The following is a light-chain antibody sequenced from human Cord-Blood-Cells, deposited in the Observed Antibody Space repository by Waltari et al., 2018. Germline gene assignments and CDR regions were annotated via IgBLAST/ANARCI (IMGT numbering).Light chain of an antibody. Sequence: DIQLTPSPSFLSASVGDRVTITCRASQGIRSYLAWYQQKPGKAPKLLIYAASTLQSGVPSRFSGSGSGTEFTLTISSLQPEDFATYYCQQLNSYPWTFGQGTKVEIK. CDR3: QQLNSYPWT. CDR1: QGIRSY. J-gene: IGKJ1*01. CDR2: AAS. V-gene: IGKV1-9*01.